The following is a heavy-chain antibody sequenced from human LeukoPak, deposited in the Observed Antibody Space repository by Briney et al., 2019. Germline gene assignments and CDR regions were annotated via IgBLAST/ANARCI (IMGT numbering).Heavy chain of an antibody. Sequence: PSDSLSLTCTVSGGSISTSNYDWGWVRQPPGKGRELIVNIFYSGSTYYSPSRNSRLTISLATSRNQSSLKLNSLSAPDTAVYYCAKSNGYGLAAIWGQGPMVTVSS. CDR1: GGSISTSNYD. J-gene: IGHJ3*02. CDR2: IFYSGST. D-gene: IGHD6-13*01. CDR3: AKSNGYGLAAI. V-gene: IGHV4-39*07.